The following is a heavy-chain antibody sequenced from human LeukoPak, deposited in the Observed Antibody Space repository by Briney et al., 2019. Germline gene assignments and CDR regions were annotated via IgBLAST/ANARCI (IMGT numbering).Heavy chain of an antibody. Sequence: SETLSLTCTVSGDSINSLDLWSWVRQPPGRGLEWIGEMYLSGTTHSNPSVKSRVTISIDKSKNQFFLNLSSVTAADTAVYYCAGLVGRYSSGLYYYYFDYWGQGTLVTVSS. D-gene: IGHD3-22*01. CDR1: GDSINSLDL. CDR2: MYLSGTT. CDR3: AGLVGRYSSGLYYYYFDY. J-gene: IGHJ4*02. V-gene: IGHV4-4*02.